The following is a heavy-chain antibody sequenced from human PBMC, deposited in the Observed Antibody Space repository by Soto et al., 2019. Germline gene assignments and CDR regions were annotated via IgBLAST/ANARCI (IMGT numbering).Heavy chain of an antibody. D-gene: IGHD1-26*01. V-gene: IGHV2-26*01. CDR3: ARKLGSPVDYNWFDP. CDR2: IFSNDEK. CDR1: GFSLSNARMG. Sequence: QVTLKESGPVLVKPTETLTLTCTVSGFSLSNARMGVSWIRQPPGKALEWLAHIFSNDEKSYSTSLKSRLTISKDTSKSQVVLTMTNTDPVDTATYYCARKLGSPVDYNWFDPWGQGTLVTVSS. J-gene: IGHJ5*02.